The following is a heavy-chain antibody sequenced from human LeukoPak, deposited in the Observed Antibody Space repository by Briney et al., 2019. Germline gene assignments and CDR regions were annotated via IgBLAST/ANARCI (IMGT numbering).Heavy chain of an antibody. D-gene: IGHD6-13*01. Sequence: EASVKVSCKASGYTFTGYYMHWVRQAPGQGLEWMGWVNPNSGGTNYAQKFQGWVTMTRDTSISTAYMEQSRLRSDDTAVYYCARGGAAAPRVWGQGTLVTVSS. CDR3: ARGGAAAPRV. V-gene: IGHV1-2*04. CDR2: VNPNSGGT. J-gene: IGHJ4*02. CDR1: GYTFTGYY.